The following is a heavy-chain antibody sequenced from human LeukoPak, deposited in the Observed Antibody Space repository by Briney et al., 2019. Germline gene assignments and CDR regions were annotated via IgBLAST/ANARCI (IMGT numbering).Heavy chain of an antibody. J-gene: IGHJ4*02. Sequence: ASVKVSCKASGYTFTTYYMHWVRQAPRQGLEWMGMINPSGGSTSCAQKFQGRVTMTRDTSTSTVYMELSSLRSEDTAVYYCARGPSMVVVMWFDYWGQGTLVTVSS. D-gene: IGHD3-22*01. CDR1: GYTFTTYY. CDR3: ARGPSMVVVMWFDY. V-gene: IGHV1-46*01. CDR2: INPSGGST.